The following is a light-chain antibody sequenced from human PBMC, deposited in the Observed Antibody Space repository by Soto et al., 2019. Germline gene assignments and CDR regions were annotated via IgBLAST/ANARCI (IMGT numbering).Light chain of an antibody. CDR2: WAF. V-gene: IGKV4-1*01. J-gene: IGKJ1*01. CDR3: QQYYSTPRT. Sequence: DIVMTQSPDSLAVSLGERATINCKSSQSVLYSSNNKNYLAWYQQKPGQPPKLLIYWAFTRESGVPDRISGSGSGTDFTLTISSLQAEDVAVYYCQQYYSTPRTFGQGTKVDIK. CDR1: QSVLYSSNNKNY.